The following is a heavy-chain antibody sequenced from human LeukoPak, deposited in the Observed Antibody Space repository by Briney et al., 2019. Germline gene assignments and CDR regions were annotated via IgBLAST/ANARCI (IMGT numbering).Heavy chain of an antibody. CDR1: GGSISSSSYY. V-gene: IGHV4-39*01. D-gene: IGHD3-22*01. J-gene: IGHJ3*02. Sequence: PSETLSLTCTVSGGSISSSSYYWGWIRQPPGKGLEWIGSIYYSGSTYYNPSLKSRVTISVDTSKNQFSLKLSSVTAADTAVYYCARGGPYYYDSSGYRKAFDIWGQGTMVTVSS. CDR3: ARGGPYYYDSSGYRKAFDI. CDR2: IYYSGST.